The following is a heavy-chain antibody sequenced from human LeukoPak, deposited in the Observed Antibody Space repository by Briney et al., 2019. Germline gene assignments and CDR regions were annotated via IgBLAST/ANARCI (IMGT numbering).Heavy chain of an antibody. CDR3: ARGGGYYDSSGYYTNNDAFDI. Sequence: PSETQSLTCTVSGGSISSGNHYWSWIRQPPGKGLEWIGYIYNSGSTYYNPSLKSRVTVSVDTSKNQFSLKLSSVTAADTAVYYCARGGGYYDSSGYYTNNDAFDIWGQGTMVTVSS. J-gene: IGHJ3*02. CDR2: IYNSGST. V-gene: IGHV4-30-4*01. D-gene: IGHD3-22*01. CDR1: GGSISSGNHY.